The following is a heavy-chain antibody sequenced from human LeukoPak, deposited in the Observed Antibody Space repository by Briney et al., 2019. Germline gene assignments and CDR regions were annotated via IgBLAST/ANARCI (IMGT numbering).Heavy chain of an antibody. J-gene: IGHJ4*02. Sequence: GGSLRLSCAASGFTFINYGMHWVRQAPGKGLEWVANIKQDGSEKYYVDSVKGRFTTSRDNAKNSLYLQMNSLRVEDTAVYYCVRALGGGSYWGQGTLVIVSP. D-gene: IGHD5-24*01. CDR1: GFTFINYG. V-gene: IGHV3-7*03. CDR2: IKQDGSEK. CDR3: VRALGGGSY.